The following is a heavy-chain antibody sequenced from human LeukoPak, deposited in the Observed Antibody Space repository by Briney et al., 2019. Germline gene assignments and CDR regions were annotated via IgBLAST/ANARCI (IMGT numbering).Heavy chain of an antibody. CDR3: AREGVVGATANHYDY. J-gene: IGHJ4*02. V-gene: IGHV3-9*01. CDR2: ISWNSGSI. Sequence: PGGSLRLSCAASGFTFDDYAMHWVRQAPGKGLEWVSGISWNSGSIGYADSVKGRFTIPRDNAKNSLYLQMNSLRAEDTDVYYCAREGVVGATANHYDYWGQGSLVTVSS. D-gene: IGHD1-26*01. CDR1: GFTFDDYA.